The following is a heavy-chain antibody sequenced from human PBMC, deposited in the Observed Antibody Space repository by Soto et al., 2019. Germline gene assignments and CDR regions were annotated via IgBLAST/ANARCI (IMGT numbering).Heavy chain of an antibody. CDR3: AREEGFRITMDRGRWFDP. V-gene: IGHV1-18*04. CDR1: GYTFTSYG. CDR2: ISTYNGNT. D-gene: IGHD3-10*01. J-gene: IGHJ5*02. Sequence: QVQLVQSAAEVKKPGASVKVSCKTSGYTFTSYGISWVRQAPGQGLEWMGWISTYNGNTNYAQKFQGRATMTTDTSTTTAYMELRSLKSDDTAVYYCAREEGFRITMDRGRWFDPWGQGTLVTVSS.